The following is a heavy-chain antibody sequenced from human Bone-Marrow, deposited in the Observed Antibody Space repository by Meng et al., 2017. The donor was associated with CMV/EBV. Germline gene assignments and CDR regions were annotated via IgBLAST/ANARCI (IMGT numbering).Heavy chain of an antibody. Sequence: GSLRLSCAVYGGSFSGYYWSWIRQPPGKGLEWIGEINHSGSTNYNPSLKSRVTISVDTSKNQFSLKLSSVTAADTAVYYCARGRRTYYDFWSGYERREMVGLMDVWGPGNTVTVSS. CDR1: GGSFSGYY. CDR3: ARGRRTYYDFWSGYERREMVGLMDV. V-gene: IGHV4-34*01. CDR2: INHSGST. J-gene: IGHJ6*02. D-gene: IGHD3-3*01.